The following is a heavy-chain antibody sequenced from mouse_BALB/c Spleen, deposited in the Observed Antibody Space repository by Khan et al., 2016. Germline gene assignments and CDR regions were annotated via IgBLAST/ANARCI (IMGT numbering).Heavy chain of an antibody. Sequence: EVQLQESGPGLVKPSQSLSLTCTVTGYSITSDYAWNWIRQFPGNKLEWMGYISYSGSTSYNPSLKSRISITRDTSKNQFFLQLNSVTTEDTATYYCPRLNFPMITNAMDYWGQGTSVTVSS. CDR1: GYSITSDYA. CDR3: PRLNFPMITNAMDY. J-gene: IGHJ4*01. V-gene: IGHV3-2*02. CDR2: ISYSGST. D-gene: IGHD2-4*01.